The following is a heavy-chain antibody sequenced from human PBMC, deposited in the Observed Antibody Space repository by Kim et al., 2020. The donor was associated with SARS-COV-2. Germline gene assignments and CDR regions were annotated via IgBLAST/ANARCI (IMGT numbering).Heavy chain of an antibody. Sequence: GGSLRLSCAASGFTFSSYGMHWVRQAPGKGLEWVAVIWYDGSNKYYADSVKGRFTISRDNSKNTLYLQMNSLRAEDTAVYYCARGEYGGNSLPGAFDIWGQGTMVTVSS. J-gene: IGHJ3*02. CDR1: GFTFSSYG. D-gene: IGHD3-16*01. V-gene: IGHV3-33*01. CDR3: ARGEYGGNSLPGAFDI. CDR2: IWYDGSNK.